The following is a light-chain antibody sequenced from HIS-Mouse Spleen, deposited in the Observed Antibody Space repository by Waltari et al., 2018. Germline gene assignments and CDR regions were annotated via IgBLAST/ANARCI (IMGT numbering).Light chain of an antibody. Sequence: QSALTQPRSVSGSPGQSVTISCTGTSSDVGGYNYVSWYQQHPGKAPKLMIYDVSKRPSGVPDRFSSSKSGNTASLTISGLQAEDAADYYCCSYAGSYVVFGGGTKLTVL. CDR2: DVS. CDR3: CSYAGSYVV. V-gene: IGLV2-11*01. CDR1: SSDVGGYNY. J-gene: IGLJ2*01.